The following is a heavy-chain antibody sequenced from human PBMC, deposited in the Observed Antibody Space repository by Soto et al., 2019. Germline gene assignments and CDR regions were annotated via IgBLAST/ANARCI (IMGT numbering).Heavy chain of an antibody. CDR2: IWYDGSNK. D-gene: IGHD6-13*01. Sequence: QVQLVESGGGVVQPGRSLRLSCAASGFTFSSYGMHWVRQAPGKGLEWVAVIWYDGSNKYYADSVKGRFNISTDNSKNRLYQKMNSLRAEDTAVYYCARDHRSPRIAAAGSGDYWGQGTLVTVSS. J-gene: IGHJ4*02. V-gene: IGHV3-33*01. CDR1: GFTFSSYG. CDR3: ARDHRSPRIAAAGSGDY.